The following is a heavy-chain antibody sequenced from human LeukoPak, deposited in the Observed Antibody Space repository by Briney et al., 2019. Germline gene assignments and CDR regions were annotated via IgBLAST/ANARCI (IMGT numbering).Heavy chain of an antibody. Sequence: GGSLRLSCAASGFTFDDYGMSWVRQAPGKGLEWVSGINWNGGSTGYADSVKGRFTISRDNAKNSLYLQMNSLRAEDTALYYCAGDTRLYYYDSSGYQNYGMDVWGQGTTVTVSS. CDR2: INWNGGST. V-gene: IGHV3-20*04. CDR1: GFTFDDYG. CDR3: AGDTRLYYYDSSGYQNYGMDV. D-gene: IGHD3-22*01. J-gene: IGHJ6*02.